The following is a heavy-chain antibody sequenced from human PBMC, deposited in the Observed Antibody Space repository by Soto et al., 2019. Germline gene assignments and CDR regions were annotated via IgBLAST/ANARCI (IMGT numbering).Heavy chain of an antibody. Sequence: QVQLQESGPGLVKPSQTLSLTCTVSGCSISSGGYYWSWIRQHPGKGLEWIGYIYYSGSTYYNPSLESRVTISVDTSKNQFSLKLSSVTAADTAVYYCARENGYYDSSGPRAAFDIWGQGTMVTVSS. V-gene: IGHV4-31*03. J-gene: IGHJ3*02. CDR3: ARENGYYDSSGPRAAFDI. CDR1: GCSISSGGYY. CDR2: IYYSGST. D-gene: IGHD3-22*01.